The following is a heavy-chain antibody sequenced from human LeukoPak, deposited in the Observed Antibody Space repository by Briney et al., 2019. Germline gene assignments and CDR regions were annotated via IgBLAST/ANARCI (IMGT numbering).Heavy chain of an antibody. D-gene: IGHD3-22*01. CDR1: GFTFNNYS. Sequence: PGGSLRLSCAASGFTFNNYSMNWVRQAPGTGLEWVSFISSSSSYIHYADSVKGRFTISRDNSKNTLHLQMNSLRAEDTAIYFCAKVHQIVVVIRDAFDIWGQGTMVTVSS. V-gene: IGHV3-21*04. CDR2: ISSSSSYI. CDR3: AKVHQIVVVIRDAFDI. J-gene: IGHJ3*02.